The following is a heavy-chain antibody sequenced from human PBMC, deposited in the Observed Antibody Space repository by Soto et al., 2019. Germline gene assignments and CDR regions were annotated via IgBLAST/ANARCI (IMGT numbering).Heavy chain of an antibody. J-gene: IGHJ6*02. Sequence: ASVKVSCKTSGYSFTKYGLHWVRQAPGQRLEWMGWINPGNGDTKYSQKFQGRVTITRDTSATTAYMELSSLRSEDSAVFYCARTDCSSTSCYNYYYGMDVWGQGTTVTVSS. V-gene: IGHV1-3*01. CDR3: ARTDCSSTSCYNYYYGMDV. D-gene: IGHD2-2*01. CDR1: GYSFTKYG. CDR2: INPGNGDT.